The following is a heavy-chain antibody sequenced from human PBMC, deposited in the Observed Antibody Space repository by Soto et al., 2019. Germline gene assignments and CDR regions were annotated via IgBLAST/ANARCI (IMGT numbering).Heavy chain of an antibody. J-gene: IGHJ5*02. D-gene: IGHD2-2*01. CDR2: ISGSGGST. V-gene: IGHV3-23*01. CDR3: AKGVVVPAARTWFDP. CDR1: GFTFSSYA. Sequence: TGGSLRLSCAASGFTFSSYAMSWVRQAPGKGLEWVSAISGSGGSTYYADSVKGRFTISRDNSKNTLYLQMNSLRAEDTAVYYCAKGVVVPAARTWFDPWGQGTLVTVSS.